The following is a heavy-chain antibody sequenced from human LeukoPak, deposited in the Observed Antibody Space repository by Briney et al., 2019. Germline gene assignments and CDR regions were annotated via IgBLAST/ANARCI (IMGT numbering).Heavy chain of an antibody. V-gene: IGHV3-7*01. Sequence: GGSLRLSCAVSGFTFSRYWMSWVRQAPGKGLEWVANIKQDGSEKYYVDSVKGRFTISRDNAKNSLYLQMNSLRAEDTAVYYCAALQWLLPIGDYWGQGTLVSVSS. CDR3: AALQWLLPIGDY. D-gene: IGHD3-22*01. CDR2: IKQDGSEK. J-gene: IGHJ4*02. CDR1: GFTFSRYW.